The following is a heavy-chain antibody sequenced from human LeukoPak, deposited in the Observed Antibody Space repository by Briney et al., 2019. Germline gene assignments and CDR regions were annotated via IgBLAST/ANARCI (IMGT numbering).Heavy chain of an antibody. CDR3: ARMAQRLISTRPGDFVY. V-gene: IGHV3-21*06. CDR1: GFTFSSYS. Sequence: PGGSLRLSCVGSGFTFSSYSMNWVRQTPGKGLEWVSCIDTRGNIKYADSVKGRFTISRDNAKDSLYLQMNSLRAEATGVYFCARMAQRLISTRPGDFVYWGQGAQVTVSS. D-gene: IGHD6-6*01. CDR2: IDTRGNI. J-gene: IGHJ4*02.